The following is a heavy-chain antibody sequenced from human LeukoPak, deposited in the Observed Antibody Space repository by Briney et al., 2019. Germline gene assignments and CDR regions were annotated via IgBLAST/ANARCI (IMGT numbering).Heavy chain of an antibody. CDR3: ATAAGVSDYYYYYYMDV. CDR1: GYSISSGYY. Sequence: SETLSLTCTVSGYSISSGYYWGWIRQPPGKGLEWIGSIYHSGNTYYNPSLKSRVTISVDTSKNQFSLKLSSVTAADTAVYYCATAAGVSDYYYYYYMDVWGKGTTVTISS. J-gene: IGHJ6*03. V-gene: IGHV4-38-2*02. D-gene: IGHD6-13*01. CDR2: IYHSGNT.